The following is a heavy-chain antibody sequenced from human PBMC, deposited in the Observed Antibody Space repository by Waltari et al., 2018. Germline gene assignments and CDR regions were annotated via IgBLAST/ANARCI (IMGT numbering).Heavy chain of an antibody. CDR1: GYTFTSYD. CDR2: MKPNSVNT. CDR3: ARDFDLSTVPLGY. J-gene: IGHJ4*02. D-gene: IGHD4-17*01. Sequence: QVQLVQSGAEVKKPGASVKVSCKASGYTFTSYDINWVRQATGQGLEWMGWMKPNSVNTGYSQKGQGRVTMTRSTSRNTAYMELSSLRSEDTAVYYCARDFDLSTVPLGYWGQGTLVTVSS. V-gene: IGHV1-8*01.